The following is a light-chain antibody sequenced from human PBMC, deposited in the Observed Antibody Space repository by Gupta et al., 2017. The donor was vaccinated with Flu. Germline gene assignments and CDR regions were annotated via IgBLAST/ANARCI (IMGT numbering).Light chain of an antibody. CDR2: DVN. CDR3: NSYGASTF. Sequence: QSALTQPRSVSGSPGQSVAISCTGTSNDVGAFDYVSWYQQHPGQAPKLIIYDVNNRPSGVPDRFTGSKSGNTASLTISGLQPQDEADYYCNSYGASTFFGGGTRLTVL. J-gene: IGLJ2*01. CDR1: SNDVGAFDY. V-gene: IGLV2-11*01.